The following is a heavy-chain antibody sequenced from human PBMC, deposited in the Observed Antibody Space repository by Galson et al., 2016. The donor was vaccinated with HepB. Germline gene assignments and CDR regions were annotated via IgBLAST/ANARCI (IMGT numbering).Heavy chain of an antibody. CDR1: GFTFDDYA. D-gene: IGHD3-9*01. Sequence: SLRLSCAASGFTFDDYAMHWVRQAPGKGLEWVSGIHWNTGSIGYADSVKGRFSISRDNAKKSLYPQMNSLRAGDTALYYCAKGSRGWLGGDFDYWGQGSLVTVSS. CDR3: AKGSRGWLGGDFDY. J-gene: IGHJ4*02. V-gene: IGHV3-9*01. CDR2: IHWNTGSI.